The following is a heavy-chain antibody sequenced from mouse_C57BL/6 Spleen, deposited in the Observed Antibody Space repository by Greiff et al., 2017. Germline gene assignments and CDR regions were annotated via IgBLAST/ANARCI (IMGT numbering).Heavy chain of an antibody. CDR1: GYTFTSYW. J-gene: IGHJ3*01. V-gene: IGHV1-7*01. CDR3: AKGRGFAY. CDR2: INPSSGYT. Sequence: QVHVKQSGAELAKPGASVKLSCKASGYTFTSYWMHWVKQRPGQGLEWIGYINPSSGYTKYNQKFKDKATLTAYKSSSTAYMQLSSLTYEDSAVYYCAKGRGFAYWGQGTLVTVSA.